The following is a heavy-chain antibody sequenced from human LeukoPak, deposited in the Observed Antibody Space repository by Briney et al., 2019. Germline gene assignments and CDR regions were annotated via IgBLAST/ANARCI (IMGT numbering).Heavy chain of an antibody. J-gene: IGHJ4*02. Sequence: ASVKVSCKASGYTFTSYDINWVRQATGQGLEWMGWMNPNSGNTGYAQKFQGRVTMTRNTSISTAYMELSSLRSEDTAVYYCARGLLYSSGWYGRDWGQGTLVTVSS. CDR2: MNPNSGNT. D-gene: IGHD6-19*01. V-gene: IGHV1-8*01. CDR1: GYTFTSYD. CDR3: ARGLLYSSGWYGRD.